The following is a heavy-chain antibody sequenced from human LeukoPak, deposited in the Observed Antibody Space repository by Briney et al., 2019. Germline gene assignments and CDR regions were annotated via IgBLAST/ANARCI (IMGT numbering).Heavy chain of an antibody. J-gene: IGHJ6*04. CDR3: ARCTMVRGVIHYGMDV. V-gene: IGHV3-21*01. Sequence: GGSLRLPCAASGFTFSSYSMNWVRQAPGKGLEWVSSISSSSSYIYYADSVKGRFTISRDNAKNSLYLQMNSLRAEDTAVYYCARCTMVRGVIHYGMDVWGKGTTVTVSS. CDR2: ISSSSSYI. D-gene: IGHD3-10*01. CDR1: GFTFSSYS.